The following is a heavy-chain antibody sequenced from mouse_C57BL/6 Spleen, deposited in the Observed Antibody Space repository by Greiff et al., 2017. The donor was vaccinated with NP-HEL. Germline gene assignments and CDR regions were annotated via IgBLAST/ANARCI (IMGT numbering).Heavy chain of an antibody. J-gene: IGHJ2*01. V-gene: IGHV1-22*01. D-gene: IGHD1-1*01. CDR1: GYTFTDYN. Sequence: EVQLQQSGPELVKPGASVKMSCKASGYTFTDYNMHWVKQSHGKSLEWIGYINPNNGGTSYNQKFKGKATLTVNKSSRTAYMELRSLTSEDSAVYYCARWGTTVVANDYWGQGTTLTVSS. CDR3: ARWGTTVVANDY. CDR2: INPNNGGT.